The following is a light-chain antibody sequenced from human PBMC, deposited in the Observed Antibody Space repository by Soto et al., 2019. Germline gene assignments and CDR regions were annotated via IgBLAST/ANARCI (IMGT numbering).Light chain of an antibody. CDR1: QSVSSSY. CDR2: GAS. CDR3: QQYGSSPQT. V-gene: IGKV3-20*01. J-gene: IGKJ1*01. Sequence: EIVLTQSPGTLSLSPGERATLSCRASQSVSSSYLAWYQQRPGQAPRLLIYGASSRSTGIPDRFSGSGSGTDFTLTISRLEAEGFAVYYCQQYGSSPQTFGQGTKVEI.